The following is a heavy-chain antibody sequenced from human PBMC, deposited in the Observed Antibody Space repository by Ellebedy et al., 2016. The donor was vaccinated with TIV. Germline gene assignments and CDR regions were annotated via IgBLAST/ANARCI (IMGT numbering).Heavy chain of an antibody. D-gene: IGHD5-12*01. V-gene: IGHV3-7*03. CDR3: ARDPNSPGDTGYGDY. CDR1: GFTFTTYW. J-gene: IGHJ4*02. CDR2: MNQVGSEK. Sequence: GESLKISCAASGFTFTTYWMSWVRQAPGQGLEWVANMNQVGSEKYYVDSVKGRFTISRDNAQNSLYLHMNNLRAEDTAVYYCARDPNSPGDTGYGDYWGQGVVVTVST.